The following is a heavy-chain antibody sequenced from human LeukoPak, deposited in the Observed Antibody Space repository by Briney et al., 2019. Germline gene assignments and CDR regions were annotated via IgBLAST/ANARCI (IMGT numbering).Heavy chain of an antibody. CDR2: IIPIFGTA. D-gene: IGHD1-26*01. CDR1: GGTFSSYT. Sequence: SVKVSCKASGGTFSSYTISWVRQAPGQGLEWMGGIIPIFGTANYAQKFQGRVTITADESTSTAYMELSSLRSEDTAVYYCARGVGATTGDDAFDIWGQGTMVTVSS. CDR3: ARGVGATTGDDAFDI. J-gene: IGHJ3*02. V-gene: IGHV1-69*13.